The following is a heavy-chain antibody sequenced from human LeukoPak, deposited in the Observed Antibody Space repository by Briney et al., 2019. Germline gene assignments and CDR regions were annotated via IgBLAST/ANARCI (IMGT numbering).Heavy chain of an antibody. Sequence: SETLSLTCTVSGYSISSGYCWGWIRQPPGKGLEWIGSIYHSGSTYYKSSLKSRVTISVDTSKNQFSLQLNSVTPEDTAVYYCARDLGQQLVLSHAFDIWGQGTMVTVSS. D-gene: IGHD6-13*01. J-gene: IGHJ3*02. CDR1: GYSISSGYC. V-gene: IGHV4-38-2*02. CDR3: ARDLGQQLVLSHAFDI. CDR2: IYHSGST.